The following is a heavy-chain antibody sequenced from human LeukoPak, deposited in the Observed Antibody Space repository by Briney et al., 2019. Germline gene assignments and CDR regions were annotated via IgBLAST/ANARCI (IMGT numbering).Heavy chain of an antibody. CDR1: GGSISSYY. J-gene: IGHJ4*02. CDR3: ARVVYGAHYDMLTGYYKGGYYFDY. Sequence: SETLSLTCTVSGGSISSYYWSWIRQPPGKGLEWIGYIYYSGSTNYNPSLKSRVTISVDTSKNQFSLKLSSVTAADTAVYYCARVVYGAHYDMLTGYYKGGYYFDYWGQGTLVTVSS. V-gene: IGHV4-59*01. CDR2: IYYSGST. D-gene: IGHD3-9*01.